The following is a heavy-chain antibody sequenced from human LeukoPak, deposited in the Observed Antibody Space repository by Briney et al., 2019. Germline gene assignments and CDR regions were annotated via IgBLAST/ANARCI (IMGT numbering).Heavy chain of an antibody. Sequence: SEILSRTCTVSGGSISSYYWSWIRQPPGKGLEWIGYIYYSGSTNYNPSLKSRVTISVDTSKNQFSLKLSSVTAADTAVYYCARGPLGELFNDAFDIWGQGTLVTVSS. CDR2: IYYSGST. CDR1: GGSISSYY. V-gene: IGHV4-59*01. D-gene: IGHD3-10*01. CDR3: ARGPLGELFNDAFDI. J-gene: IGHJ3*02.